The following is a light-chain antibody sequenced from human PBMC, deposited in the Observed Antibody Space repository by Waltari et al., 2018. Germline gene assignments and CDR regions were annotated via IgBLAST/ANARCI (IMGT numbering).Light chain of an antibody. V-gene: IGLV1-44*01. CDR1: SSNIGSNT. CDR3: AAWDDSLNGLYV. J-gene: IGLJ1*01. Sequence: QSVLTQPPSASGTPGQTVTISCSGRSSNIGSNTVNWYQQLPGTAPKLLIYSNIQRPSRVPDLISGSKSGTSTSLAISVLQSEDEGDYYCAAWDDSLNGLYVFGTGTKVTVL. CDR2: SNI.